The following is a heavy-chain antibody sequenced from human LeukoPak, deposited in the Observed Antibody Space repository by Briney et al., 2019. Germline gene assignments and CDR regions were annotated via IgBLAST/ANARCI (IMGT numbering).Heavy chain of an antibody. V-gene: IGHV3-23*01. CDR1: GFTFSSYA. Sequence: GGSLRLSCAASGFTFSSYAMSWVRQAPGKGLEWVSAISGSGGSTYYADSVKGRFTISRDNSKNTLYLQMNSLRAEDTAVYYCAKDQENYGSGSYWRASGYWGQGTLVTVSS. CDR3: AKDQENYGSGSYWRASGY. J-gene: IGHJ4*02. CDR2: ISGSGGST. D-gene: IGHD3-10*01.